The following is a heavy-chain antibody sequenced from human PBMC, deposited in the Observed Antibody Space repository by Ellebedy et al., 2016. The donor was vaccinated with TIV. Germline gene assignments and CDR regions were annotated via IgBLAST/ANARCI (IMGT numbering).Heavy chain of an antibody. V-gene: IGHV1-3*01. Sequence: ASVKVSXXASGYTFTSHIINWVRQAPGQRLEWLGWINAGNGNTKYSQKFQGRVTITRDTSTSTVYMEMSSLRSEDTAVFYCARDPEGAYYYGSGKFDYWGQGTLVTVSP. CDR3: ARDPEGAYYYGSGKFDY. D-gene: IGHD3-10*01. CDR2: INAGNGNT. J-gene: IGHJ4*02. CDR1: GYTFTSHI.